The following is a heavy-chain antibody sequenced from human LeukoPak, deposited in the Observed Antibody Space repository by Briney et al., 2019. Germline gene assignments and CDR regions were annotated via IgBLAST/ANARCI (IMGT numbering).Heavy chain of an antibody. V-gene: IGHV2-70*11. CDR2: IDWDDDK. CDR1: GFSLSTSGMC. J-gene: IGHJ4*02. Sequence: ESGPTLVKPTQTLTLTCTFSGFSLSTSGMCVSWIRQPPGKALEWLARIDWDDDKYYSTSLKTRLTISKDTSKNQVVLTMTNVDHVDRATYYCARTRMVRGVDIIDYWGQGTLVTVSS. CDR3: ARTRMVRGVDIIDY. D-gene: IGHD3-10*01.